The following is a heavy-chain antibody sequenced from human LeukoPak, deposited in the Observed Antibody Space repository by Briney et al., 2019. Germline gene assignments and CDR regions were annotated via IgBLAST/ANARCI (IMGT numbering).Heavy chain of an antibody. CDR1: GYTFTSYY. CDR2: INPSGGST. CDR3: ASLGGLREGVGY. Sequence: ASVKVSCKASGYTFTSYYMHWVRQAPGQGLEWMGIINPSGGSTSYAQKFQGRVTMTRDTSTSTVYMELSSLRSEDTAVYYCASLGGLREGVGYWGQGTLVTVSS. V-gene: IGHV1-46*01. D-gene: IGHD3-16*01. J-gene: IGHJ4*02.